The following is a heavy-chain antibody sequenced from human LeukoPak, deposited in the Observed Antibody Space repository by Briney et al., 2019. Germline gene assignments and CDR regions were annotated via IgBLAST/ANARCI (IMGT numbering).Heavy chain of an antibody. CDR3: AKVGIAVAGSGYYFDY. V-gene: IGHV3-30*02. D-gene: IGHD6-19*01. Sequence: PGGSLRLSCAASGFTFSSYGMHWVRQAPGKGLEWVAFIRYDGSNKYYADSVKGRFTISRDNSKNTLYLQMNSLRAEDTAVYYCAKVGIAVAGSGYYFDYWGQGTLVTVSS. J-gene: IGHJ4*02. CDR2: IRYDGSNK. CDR1: GFTFSSYG.